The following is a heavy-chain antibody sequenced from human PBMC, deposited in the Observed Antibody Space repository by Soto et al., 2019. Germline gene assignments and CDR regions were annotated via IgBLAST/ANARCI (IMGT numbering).Heavy chain of an antibody. CDR3: ARHIAAGPWGDYGMDV. CDR2: IYPGDSDT. D-gene: IGHD6-13*01. V-gene: IGHV5-51*01. CDR1: GYSFTSYW. J-gene: IGHJ6*02. Sequence: GESLKISCKGSGYSFTSYWIGWVRQMPGKGLEWMGIIYPGDSDTRYSPSFQGQVTISADKSISTAYLQWSSLKASDTAMYYCARHIAAGPWGDYGMDVWGQGTTVTVSS.